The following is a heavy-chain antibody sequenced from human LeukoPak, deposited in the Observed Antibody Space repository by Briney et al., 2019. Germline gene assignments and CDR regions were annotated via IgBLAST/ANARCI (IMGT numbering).Heavy chain of an antibody. J-gene: IGHJ4*02. Sequence: TLSLTCTVSGGSISSGGYYWSWIRQHPGKGLEWIGYIYYSGSTYYNPSLKSRVTISVDTSKNQFSLKLSSVTAADTAVYYCARYGVIKNSDYWGQGTLVTVSS. V-gene: IGHV4-31*03. CDR2: IYYSGST. D-gene: IGHD3-16*02. CDR1: GGSISSGGYY. CDR3: ARYGVIKNSDY.